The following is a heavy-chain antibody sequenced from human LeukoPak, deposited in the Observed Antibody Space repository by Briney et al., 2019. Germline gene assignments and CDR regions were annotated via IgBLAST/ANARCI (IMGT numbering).Heavy chain of an antibody. CDR1: GYTFTGYY. CDR3: ARDLSFVAIFGVVNTMDV. Sequence: SVKVSCKASGYTFTGYYMHWVRQAPGQGLEWMGWINTNTGNPTYAQGFTGRFVFSLDTSVSTAYLQISSLKAEDTAVYYCARDLSFVAIFGVVNTMDVWGKGTTVTVSS. D-gene: IGHD3-3*01. CDR2: INTNTGNP. V-gene: IGHV7-4-1*02. J-gene: IGHJ6*03.